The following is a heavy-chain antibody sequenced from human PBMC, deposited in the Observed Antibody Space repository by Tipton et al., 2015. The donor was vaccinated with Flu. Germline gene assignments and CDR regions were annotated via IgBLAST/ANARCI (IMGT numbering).Heavy chain of an antibody. CDR3: AREFTMVRGVIRGSHYYYYGMDV. J-gene: IGHJ6*02. CDR1: GFTFSSYA. CDR2: ISYDGSNK. V-gene: IGHV3-30*04. Sequence: QLVQSGGGVVQPGRSLRLSCAASGFTFSSYAMHWVRQAPGKGLEWVAVISYDGSNKYYADSVKGRFTISRDNSKNTLYLQMNSLRAEDTAVYYCAREFTMVRGVIRGSHYYYYGMDVWGQGTTVTVSS. D-gene: IGHD3-10*01.